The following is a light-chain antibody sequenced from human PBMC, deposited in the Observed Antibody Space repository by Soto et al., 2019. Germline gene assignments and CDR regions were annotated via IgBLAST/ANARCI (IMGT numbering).Light chain of an antibody. CDR3: QSYDSSLSAVV. CDR1: SSNIGADYD. CDR2: GNS. Sequence: QSVLTQPPSVCGAPEQRVTISCSGSSSNIGADYDVHWYQQLPGTAPKLLIYGNSNRPSGVPDRFSGSKSGTSASLAITGLQAEDEADYYCQSYDSSLSAVVFGGGTKLTVL. V-gene: IGLV1-40*01. J-gene: IGLJ3*02.